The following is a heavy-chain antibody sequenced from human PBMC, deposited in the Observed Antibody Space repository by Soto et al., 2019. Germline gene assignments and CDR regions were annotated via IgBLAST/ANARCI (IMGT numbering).Heavy chain of an antibody. J-gene: IGHJ6*03. CDR1: GDTFTGYY. CDR3: ARQSWAATATLDYYYFYMDV. CDR2: INPNSGVT. V-gene: IGHV1-2*04. Sequence: QVQLVQSGAEVKKPGASGTVSCRASGDTFTGYYMHWVRQAPGQGLEWMGWINPNSGVTKYAQKFQGWVTMTRDTSIRTVYMELSRLRSDDTAVYYCARQSWAATATLDYYYFYMDVWGTGTTVTVSS. D-gene: IGHD6-25*01.